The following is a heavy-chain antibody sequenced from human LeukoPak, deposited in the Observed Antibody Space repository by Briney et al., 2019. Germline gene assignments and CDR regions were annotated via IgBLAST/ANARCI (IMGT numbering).Heavy chain of an antibody. CDR1: GGSISSSSYY. J-gene: IGHJ3*02. CDR3: ARGLRFLEWLPDGVQAFDI. Sequence: PSETLSLTCTVSGGSISSSSYYWSWIRQPAGKGLEWIGRIYTSGSTNYNPSLKSRVTMSVDTSKNQFSLKLSSVTAAGTAVYYCARGLRFLEWLPDGVQAFDIWGQGTMVTVSS. CDR2: IYTSGST. D-gene: IGHD3-3*01. V-gene: IGHV4-61*02.